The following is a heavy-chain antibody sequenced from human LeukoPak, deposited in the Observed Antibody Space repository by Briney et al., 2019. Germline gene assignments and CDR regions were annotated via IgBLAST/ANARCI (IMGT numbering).Heavy chain of an antibody. J-gene: IGHJ6*02. CDR2: ISSSGSTI. Sequence: PGGSLRLSCAASGFTFSDYYMSWIRQAPGKGLEWVSYISSSGSTIYYADSVKGRFTISRDNAKNPLYLQMNSLRAEDTAVYYCARLDYGSGSPTNYYYYYGMDVWGQGTTVTVSS. CDR3: ARLDYGSGSPTNYYYYYGMDV. D-gene: IGHD3-10*01. V-gene: IGHV3-11*01. CDR1: GFTFSDYY.